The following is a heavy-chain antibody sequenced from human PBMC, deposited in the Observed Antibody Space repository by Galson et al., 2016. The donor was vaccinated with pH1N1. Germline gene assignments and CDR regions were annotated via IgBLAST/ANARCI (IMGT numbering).Heavy chain of an antibody. D-gene: IGHD1-26*01. V-gene: IGHV3-20*04. Sequence: SLRLSCAASGFTFDDYGMSWVRQAPGKGLEWVSLINWNGASTSYADSVKGRFTISRDNAKNSLYLRMHSLRAEDTAFYYCARDGTSSGSFYVFDSWGQGTLVTVSS. J-gene: IGHJ4*02. CDR1: GFTFDDYG. CDR3: ARDGTSSGSFYVFDS. CDR2: INWNGAST.